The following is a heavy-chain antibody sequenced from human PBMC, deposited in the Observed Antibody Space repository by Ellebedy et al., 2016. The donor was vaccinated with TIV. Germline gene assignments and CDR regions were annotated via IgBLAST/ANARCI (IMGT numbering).Heavy chain of an antibody. Sequence: GGSLRLSXTASEFTFSSYAMTWVRQAPGEGLEWVSSLTRSGDNTYYAESVKGRFTISRDNAKNTLYLHMNSLRAEDTAVYFCARDREGWETDAFDIWGQGTMVTVSS. CDR2: LTRSGDNT. CDR3: ARDREGWETDAFDI. J-gene: IGHJ3*02. CDR1: EFTFSSYA. V-gene: IGHV3-23*01. D-gene: IGHD1-26*01.